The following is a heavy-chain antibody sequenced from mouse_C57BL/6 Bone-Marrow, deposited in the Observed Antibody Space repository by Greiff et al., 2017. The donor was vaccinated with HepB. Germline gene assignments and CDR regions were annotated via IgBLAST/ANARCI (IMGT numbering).Heavy chain of an antibody. V-gene: IGHV1-59*01. D-gene: IGHD1-1*01. CDR2: IDPSDSYT. Sequence: VQLQQPGAELVRPGTSVKLSCKASGYTFTSYWMHWVKQRPGQGLEWIGVIDPSDSYTNYNQKFNGKATLTVDTSSSTAYMQLSSLTSEDSAVYYCARRHYGSSYYAMDYWGQGTSVTVSS. J-gene: IGHJ4*01. CDR1: GYTFTSYW. CDR3: ARRHYGSSYYAMDY.